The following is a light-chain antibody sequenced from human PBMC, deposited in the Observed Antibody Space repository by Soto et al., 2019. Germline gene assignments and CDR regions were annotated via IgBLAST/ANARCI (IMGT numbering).Light chain of an antibody. CDR1: SSDVGSYNL. V-gene: IGLV2-23*01. Sequence: QSALTQPASVSGSPGQSITISCTGTSSDVGSYNLVSWYQLHPDKAPKLMIYEGSKRPSGVSNRFSGSKSGNTASLTISGLQAEDETDYYCCSYAGSSTDVFGTGTQLTVL. CDR2: EGS. J-gene: IGLJ1*01. CDR3: CSYAGSSTDV.